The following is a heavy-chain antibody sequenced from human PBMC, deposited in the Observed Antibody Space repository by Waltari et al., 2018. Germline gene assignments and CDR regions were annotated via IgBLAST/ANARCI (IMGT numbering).Heavy chain of an antibody. V-gene: IGHV3-9*01. J-gene: IGHJ4*02. CDR3: AKGHSGSYGLDS. CDR1: GFTFDDYA. Sequence: EVQLVESGGGLVQPGRSLRLSCAASGFTFDDYAMHWVRQAPGKGLEWVSGISWNSGKIGYADSVKGRFTISRDNAKNSLYLQMNSLRTGDTALYYCAKGHSGSYGLDSWGQGTLVTVSP. D-gene: IGHD1-26*01. CDR2: ISWNSGKI.